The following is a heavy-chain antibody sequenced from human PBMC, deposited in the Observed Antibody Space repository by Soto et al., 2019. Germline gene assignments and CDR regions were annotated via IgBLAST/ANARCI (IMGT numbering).Heavy chain of an antibody. CDR1: GGSVTGFY. CDR3: ARAPGLGGAHIDY. Sequence: QVQLQESGPGLVKPSETLSVTCTVSGGSVTGFYWSWIRQPPGKGLEWIGYIFHSGSSNYNPSLKWRVTISVDTSKSQISLRLTSVTAADTAVYYCARAPGLGGAHIDYWGQGTLVTVSS. J-gene: IGHJ4*02. CDR2: IFHSGSS. V-gene: IGHV4-59*02.